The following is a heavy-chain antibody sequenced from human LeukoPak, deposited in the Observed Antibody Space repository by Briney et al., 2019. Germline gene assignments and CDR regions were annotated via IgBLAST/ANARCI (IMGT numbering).Heavy chain of an antibody. Sequence: GGSQTLSCAASGFTFSSYAMHWVRQAPGKGLEYVSAISTNGGTTYYANSVEGRFTISRDNSKNTLYLQMGSLRTEDMAVYYCARGKGIYCGGDCSVLDYLGQGTMLTVSS. CDR2: ISTNGGTT. D-gene: IGHD2-21*02. V-gene: IGHV3-64*01. CDR1: GFTFSSYA. J-gene: IGHJ4*02. CDR3: ARGKGIYCGGDCSVLDY.